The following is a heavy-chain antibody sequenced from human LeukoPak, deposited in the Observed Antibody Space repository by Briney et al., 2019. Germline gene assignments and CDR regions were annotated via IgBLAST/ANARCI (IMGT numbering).Heavy chain of an antibody. Sequence: SETLSLTCAVYGGAFSGYYWSWIRQPPGKGLEWIGEINHSGSTNYNPSFKSRVTISVDTSKSQFSLKLRSVTAADTAVYYCARDRKRVDPWGQGTLVTVSS. J-gene: IGHJ5*02. CDR2: INHSGST. CDR3: ARDRKRVDP. V-gene: IGHV4-34*01. CDR1: GGAFSGYY.